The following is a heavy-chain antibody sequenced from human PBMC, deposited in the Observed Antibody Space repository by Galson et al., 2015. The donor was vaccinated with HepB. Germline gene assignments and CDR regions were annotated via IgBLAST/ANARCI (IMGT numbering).Heavy chain of an antibody. CDR1: GYTLTELS. Sequence: SVKVSCKVSGYTLTELSMHWVRQAPGKGLEWMGGFDPEDGETIYAQKFQGRVTMTEDTSTDTAYMELSSLRSEDTAVYYCAARIAAAPSATFQHWGQGTLVTVSS. D-gene: IGHD6-13*01. J-gene: IGHJ1*01. CDR3: AARIAAAPSATFQH. CDR2: FDPEDGET. V-gene: IGHV1-24*01.